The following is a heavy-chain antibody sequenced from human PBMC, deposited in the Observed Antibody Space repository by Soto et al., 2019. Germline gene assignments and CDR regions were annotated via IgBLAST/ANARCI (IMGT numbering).Heavy chain of an antibody. CDR2: IYYSGST. V-gene: IGHV4-31*03. D-gene: IGHD6-13*01. CDR3: AREGRIAAAEGMDV. CDR1: GGSISSGGYY. J-gene: IGHJ6*02. Sequence: QVQLQESGPGLVKPSQTLSLTCTVSGGSISSGGYYWSWIRQHPGKGLEWIGYIYYSGSTYYNPSLKSRVTISVDTSKNQFSLKLSSVTAADTAVYYCAREGRIAAAEGMDVWGQGTMVTVSS.